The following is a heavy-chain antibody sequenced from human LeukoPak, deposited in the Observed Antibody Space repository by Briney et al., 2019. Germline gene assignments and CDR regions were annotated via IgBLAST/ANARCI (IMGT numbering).Heavy chain of an antibody. J-gene: IGHJ5*02. CDR3: ATRGYCSGTSCYAPQP. CDR2: VSGSGDST. Sequence: GGSLRLSCAGSGFTFSSYAMTWVRQAPGKGLEWVSAVSGSGDSTYYADSVKGRFTISRDNSKNTLYLQMNSLRPEDTAVYYCATRGYCSGTSCYAPQPWGQGTLVTVSS. CDR1: GFTFSSYA. V-gene: IGHV3-23*01. D-gene: IGHD2-2*01.